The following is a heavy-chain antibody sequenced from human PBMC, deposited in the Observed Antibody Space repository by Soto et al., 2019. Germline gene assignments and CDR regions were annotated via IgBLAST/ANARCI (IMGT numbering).Heavy chain of an antibody. CDR1: GLSSRSHA. Sequence: EVQLLESGGGLVRPGGSLTISCVVSGLSSRSHAMYWVRQAPGRGLEWVAGISGGGYTAYYPDSVRGRFIISXXXSKXXXXXXXXXXXXDDTAVYYCAKAQGVATIKSNFDYWGQGTLVTVAS. CDR3: AKAQGVATIKSNFDY. V-gene: IGHV3-23*01. CDR2: ISGGGYTA. J-gene: IGHJ4*02. D-gene: IGHD5-12*01.